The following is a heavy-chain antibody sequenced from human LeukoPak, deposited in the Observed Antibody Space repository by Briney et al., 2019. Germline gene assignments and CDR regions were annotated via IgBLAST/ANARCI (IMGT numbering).Heavy chain of an antibody. CDR3: ARGSAYYYHSSGYSPFDY. J-gene: IGHJ4*02. CDR1: GFTSSSYA. V-gene: IGHV3-30*01. CDR2: ISYDGSNK. Sequence: QSGGSLRLSCAASGFTSSSYAMHWVRQAPGKGLEWVAVISYDGSNKYYADSVKGRFAISRDDSKNTLYLQMNSLRAEDTAVYYCARGSAYYYHSSGYSPFDYWGQGTLVTVSS. D-gene: IGHD3-22*01.